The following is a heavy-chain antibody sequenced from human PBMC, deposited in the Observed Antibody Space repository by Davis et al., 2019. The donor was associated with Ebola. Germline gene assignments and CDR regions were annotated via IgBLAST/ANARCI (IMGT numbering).Heavy chain of an antibody. CDR2: IYYTGST. V-gene: IGHV4-59*08. CDR1: GGSISSYY. Sequence: SETLSLTCTVSGGSISSYYWSWIRQPPGKGLEWIGYIYYTGSTTYNPSLKSRVTISVDTSKNQFSLKLSSVTAADTAVYYCARQRSIADHFDYWGQGTLVTVSS. J-gene: IGHJ4*02. CDR3: ARQRSIADHFDY. D-gene: IGHD6-6*01.